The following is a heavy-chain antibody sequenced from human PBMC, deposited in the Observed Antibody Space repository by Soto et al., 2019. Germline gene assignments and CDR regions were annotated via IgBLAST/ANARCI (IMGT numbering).Heavy chain of an antibody. CDR3: ARWRATSLYFAY. Sequence: PSEPLSPTCTVSGGSTSSSGYYWAWVRQPPGKGLEWIGSVYHSGSTYYNPSLKSRVTISVDTSENQFSLKVNSVTAVDTAVYYCARWRATSLYFAYWGQGTLVTVSS. CDR2: VYHSGST. D-gene: IGHD1-26*01. V-gene: IGHV4-39*01. J-gene: IGHJ4*02. CDR1: GGSTSSSGYY.